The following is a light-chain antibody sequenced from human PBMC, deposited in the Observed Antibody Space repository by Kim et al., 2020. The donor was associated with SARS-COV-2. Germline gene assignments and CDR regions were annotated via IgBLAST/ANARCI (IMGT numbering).Light chain of an antibody. Sequence: GQSITISCTGTTSDIGGYNFVSWYQQHPGKAPKLLISDVNKGASGVSTRFSGSKSGNTASLTISGLQAEDEAEYFCSSFTSTSTLVFGGGTQLTVL. CDR1: TSDIGGYNF. V-gene: IGLV2-14*04. CDR3: SSFTSTSTLV. J-gene: IGLJ3*02. CDR2: DVN.